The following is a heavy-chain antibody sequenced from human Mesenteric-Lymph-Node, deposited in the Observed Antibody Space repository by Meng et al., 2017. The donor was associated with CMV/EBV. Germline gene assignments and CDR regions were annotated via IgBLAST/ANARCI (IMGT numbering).Heavy chain of an antibody. CDR1: GFTFSSYG. CDR3: AKGQNYDFWSGHSPTWGMDV. J-gene: IGHJ6*02. D-gene: IGHD3-3*01. V-gene: IGHV3-30*02. Sequence: GESLKISCAASGFTFSSYGMHWVRQAPGKGLEWVAFIRYDGSNKYYADSVKGRFTISRDNSKNTLYLQMNSLRAEDTAVYYCAKGQNYDFWSGHSPTWGMDVWGQGTTVTVSS. CDR2: IRYDGSNK.